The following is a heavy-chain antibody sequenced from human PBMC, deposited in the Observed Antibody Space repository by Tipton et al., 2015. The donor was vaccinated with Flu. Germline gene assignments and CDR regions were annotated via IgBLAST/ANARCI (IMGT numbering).Heavy chain of an antibody. CDR2: IYPVDSNT. J-gene: IGHJ4*01. V-gene: IGHV5-51*03. D-gene: IGHD3-22*01. CDR1: GYSFSIYW. CDR3: ARRAPYEKIALED. Sequence: QLVQSGAEVKKPGESLKISCKASGYSFSIYWIAWVRQMSGKGLEWMGIIYPVDSNTKYSPSFEGQVTISADKSFNTAYLQWSSLKASDTAIYYYARRAPYEKIALEDWGQGTLVTGSS.